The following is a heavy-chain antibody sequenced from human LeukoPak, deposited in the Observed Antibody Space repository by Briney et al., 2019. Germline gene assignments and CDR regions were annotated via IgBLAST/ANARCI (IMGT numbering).Heavy chain of an antibody. CDR2: IYHSGST. D-gene: IGHD3-22*01. Sequence: SGTLSLTCAVSGGSISSSNWWSWVRQPPGKGLEWIGEIYHSGSTNYNPSLKSRVTISVDKSKNQFSLKLSSVTAADTAVYYCAGEDYYDSSGYYYWGQGTLVTVSS. V-gene: IGHV4-4*02. CDR3: AGEDYYDSSGYYY. J-gene: IGHJ4*02. CDR1: GGSISSSNW.